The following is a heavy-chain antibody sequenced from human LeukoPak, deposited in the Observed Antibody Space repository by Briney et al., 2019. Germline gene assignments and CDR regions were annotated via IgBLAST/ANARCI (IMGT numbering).Heavy chain of an antibody. CDR2: VYYSENT. J-gene: IGHJ4*02. V-gene: IGHV4-39*01. D-gene: IGHD1-26*01. CDR3: ARRIGWGEGFDY. CDR1: SGSITTSGYY. Sequence: PSETLSLTCTVSSGSITTSGYYWAWLRQPPGKGLEWLATVYYSENTYYNPSLKSRVTISVDTSKNEFSLRLSSVTVADTAVYYCARRIGWGEGFDYWGQGTLVTVSS.